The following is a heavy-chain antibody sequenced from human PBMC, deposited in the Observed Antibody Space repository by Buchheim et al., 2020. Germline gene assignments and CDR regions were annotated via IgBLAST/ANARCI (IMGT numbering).Heavy chain of an antibody. Sequence: QVQLVESGGGVGQPGRSLRLSCAASGFTFSSYGMHWVRQAPGKGLEWVAFIRYDGSNKYYADSVKGRFTISRDNSKNTLYLQMNSLRAEDTAVYYCAKDRLGYCSGGSCYFDYGGQGTL. CDR1: GFTFSSYG. V-gene: IGHV3-30*02. CDR2: IRYDGSNK. CDR3: AKDRLGYCSGGSCYFDY. D-gene: IGHD2-15*01. J-gene: IGHJ4*02.